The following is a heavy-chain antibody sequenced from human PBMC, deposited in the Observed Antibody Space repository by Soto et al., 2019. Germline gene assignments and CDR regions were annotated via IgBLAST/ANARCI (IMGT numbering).Heavy chain of an antibody. CDR3: VRGASLNFDY. D-gene: IGHD1-26*01. CDR2: VNWNGGST. CDR1: GFTFDDYG. Sequence: GGSLRLSCAASGFTFDDYGMSWARQAPGKGLEWVSGVNWNGGSTGYADSVKGRFTISRDNAKNSLYLQMNSLRADDTAFYYCVRGASLNFDYWGQGTLVTVSS. J-gene: IGHJ4*02. V-gene: IGHV3-20*04.